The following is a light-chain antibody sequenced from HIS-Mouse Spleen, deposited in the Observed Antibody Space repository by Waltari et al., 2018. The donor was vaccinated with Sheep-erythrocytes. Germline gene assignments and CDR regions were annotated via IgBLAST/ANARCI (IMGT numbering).Light chain of an antibody. CDR3: SSYAGSNNWV. Sequence: QSALTQPPSASGSPGQSVTISCTGTSSDVGGYNYVSWYQQHPGKAHKLMIYEVSKRPSGVPDRFAGSKSGNTASLTVSGPQAEDEADYYCSSYAGSNNWVFGGGTKLTVL. J-gene: IGLJ3*02. V-gene: IGLV2-8*01. CDR2: EVS. CDR1: SSDVGGYNY.